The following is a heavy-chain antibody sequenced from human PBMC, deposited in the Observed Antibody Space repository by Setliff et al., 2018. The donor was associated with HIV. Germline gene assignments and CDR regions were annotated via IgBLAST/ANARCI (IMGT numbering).Heavy chain of an antibody. D-gene: IGHD2-21*02. J-gene: IGHJ4*02. V-gene: IGHV1-69*13. CDR1: GGTFSTYT. CDR2: IIPIFRTP. CDR3: ARVTYCGGDCYYFDY. Sequence: SVKVSCKASGGTFSTYTISWVRQAPGQGLEWMGGIIPIFRTPKYAQKFQDRVTITADESTSTAYMELSSLRSEDTAMYYCARVTYCGGDCYYFDYWGQGTLVTVSS.